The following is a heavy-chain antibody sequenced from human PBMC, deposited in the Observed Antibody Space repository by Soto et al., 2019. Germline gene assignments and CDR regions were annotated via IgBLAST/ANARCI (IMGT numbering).Heavy chain of an antibody. CDR3: TTAGSGCFVYYYYMDF. V-gene: IGHV3-15*01. D-gene: IGHD6-19*01. CDR2: IKSKTDGGTT. CDR1: GFTFSNAW. Sequence: EVQLVESGGGLVKPGGSLRLSCAASGFTFSNAWMSWVRQAPGKGLEWVGRIKSKTDGGTTDYAAPVKGRFTISRDDSINTLYLQMNSLKTEDTAVYYCTTAGSGCFVYYYYMDFWGKGTTVTVS. J-gene: IGHJ6*03.